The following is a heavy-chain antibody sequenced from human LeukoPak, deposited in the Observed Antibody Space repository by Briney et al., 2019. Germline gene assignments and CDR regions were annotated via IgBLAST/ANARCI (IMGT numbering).Heavy chain of an antibody. V-gene: IGHV4-39*01. CDR1: GGSISSSSYY. Sequence: SDTLSLPCTVSGGSISSSSYYWGWVRQPPGKGLEWIGSIYYSGSTYYNPSLKSRVTISVDTSKNQFSLKLSSVTAADTAAYYCARRPVVGATTFDYWGQGTLVTVSS. CDR3: ARRPVVGATTFDY. D-gene: IGHD1-26*01. CDR2: IYYSGST. J-gene: IGHJ4*02.